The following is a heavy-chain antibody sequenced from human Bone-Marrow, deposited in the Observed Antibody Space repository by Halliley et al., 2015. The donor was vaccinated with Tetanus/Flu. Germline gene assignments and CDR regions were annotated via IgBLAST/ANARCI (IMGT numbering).Heavy chain of an antibody. CDR3: ARDHYTNYLEPGRRNWFDP. D-gene: IGHD4-4*01. V-gene: IGHV4-4*02. J-gene: IGHJ5*02. Sequence: TLSLTCDVSGVSVTTNQWWTWVRQPPGKGLEWIGEINAGGNTDYNPSVKSRVSISVDKSKKQFSLKLTSVTAADTAVYYCARDHYTNYLEPGRRNWFDPWGQGVQVIVSS. CDR2: INAGGNT. CDR1: GVSVTTNQW.